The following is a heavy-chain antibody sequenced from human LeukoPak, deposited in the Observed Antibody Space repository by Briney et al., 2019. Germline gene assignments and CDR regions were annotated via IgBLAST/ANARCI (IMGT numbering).Heavy chain of an antibody. J-gene: IGHJ4*02. CDR2: TYYRSKWYN. Sequence: SQTLSLTCAIFGDSVSSNSAAWNWIRQSPSRGLEWLGRTYYRSKWYNDYAVSVKSRITINPDTSKNQFSLQLNSVTPEDTAVYYCARGGAAGGSSCYSCHFDYWGQGTLVTVSS. CDR1: GDSVSSNSAA. V-gene: IGHV6-1*01. D-gene: IGHD2-15*01. CDR3: ARGGAAGGSSCYSCHFDY.